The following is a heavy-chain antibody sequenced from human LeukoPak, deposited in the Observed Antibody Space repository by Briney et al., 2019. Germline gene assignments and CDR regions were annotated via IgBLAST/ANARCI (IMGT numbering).Heavy chain of an antibody. CDR1: GGSISSGDYY. CDR2: IYYSGST. Sequence: SETLSLTCTVSGGSISSGDYYWSWIRQPPGKGLEWIGYIYYSGSTYYNPSLKSRVTISVDTSKNQFSLKLSSVTAADTAVYYCARGAPEDIVVVPAATGHDASDIWGQGTMVTVSS. D-gene: IGHD2-2*01. V-gene: IGHV4-30-4*01. J-gene: IGHJ3*02. CDR3: ARGAPEDIVVVPAATGHDASDI.